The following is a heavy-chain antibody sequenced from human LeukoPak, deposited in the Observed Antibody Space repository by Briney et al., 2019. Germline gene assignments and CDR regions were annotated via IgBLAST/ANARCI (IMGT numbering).Heavy chain of an antibody. CDR2: ISGSGGNT. J-gene: IGHJ6*03. D-gene: IGHD3-16*01. CDR3: AKSFGDYYYYYMDV. CDR1: GTLFGSYA. V-gene: IGHV3-23*01. Sequence: PGGSLRLSCVASGTLFGSYAMSCVRQAPGKGPEWVSSISGSGGNTYYADSVKGRFTISRDNSENTLFLQMNRVRAEDTAVYYCAKSFGDYYYYYMDVWGKGTTVTVSS.